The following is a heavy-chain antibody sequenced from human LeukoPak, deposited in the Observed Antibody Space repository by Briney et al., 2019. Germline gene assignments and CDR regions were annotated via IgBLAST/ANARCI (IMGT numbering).Heavy chain of an antibody. CDR2: IKSKTDGGTT. CDR3: TTVRQGITGTTSLNYYYYMDV. CDR1: GFTFSNAW. J-gene: IGHJ6*03. Sequence: GGSLRLSCAASGFTFSNAWMSWVRQAPGKGLEWVGRIKSKTDGGTTDYAAPVKGRFTISRDDSKNTLYLQMNSLKTEDTAVYYCTTVRQGITGTTSLNYYYYMDVWGKGTTVTVSS. D-gene: IGHD1-20*01. V-gene: IGHV3-15*01.